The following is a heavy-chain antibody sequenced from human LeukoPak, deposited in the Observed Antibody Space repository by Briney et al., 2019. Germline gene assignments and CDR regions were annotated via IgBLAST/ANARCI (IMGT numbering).Heavy chain of an antibody. CDR1: GFTFGIDE. CDR2: IISSGRTI. CDR3: ARERRAVDINWFDS. Sequence: GGSLRLSWAASGFTFGIDEVDWVRHAAGGLRGWVSYIISSGRTIYYADYVKGRFTISTDNAKNSLYLQMNSLRAEDTAVYYCARERRAVDINWFDSWGQGTLVTVSS. D-gene: IGHD3/OR15-3a*01. V-gene: IGHV3-48*03. J-gene: IGHJ5*01.